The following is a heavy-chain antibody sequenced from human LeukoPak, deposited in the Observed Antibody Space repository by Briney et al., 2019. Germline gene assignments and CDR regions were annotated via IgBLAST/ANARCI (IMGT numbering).Heavy chain of an antibody. D-gene: IGHD6-19*01. CDR1: GFTFSSYG. CDR3: ARAPGSGWSYFDY. V-gene: IGHV3-30*03. CDR2: ISYDGSNK. J-gene: IGHJ4*02. Sequence: GGSLRLSCAASGFTFSSYGMHWVRQAPGKGLEWVAVISYDGSNKYYADSVKGRFTISRDNAKNSLYLQMNSLRAEDTAVYYCARAPGSGWSYFDYWGQGTLVTVSS.